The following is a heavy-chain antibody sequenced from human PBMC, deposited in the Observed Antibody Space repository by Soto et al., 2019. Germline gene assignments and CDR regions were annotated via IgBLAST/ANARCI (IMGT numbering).Heavy chain of an antibody. D-gene: IGHD6-6*01. CDR2: IKHDGSEK. Sequence: EVQLVESGGGLVQPGGSLRLSCAASGFTFSNYWMRWVRQTPGKGLESVANIKHDGSEKYYVDSVKGRFTISRDNAGNSLYLQMDSLTADDTAIYYCATARRGAAAGSIWGQGTLVTVSS. V-gene: IGHV3-7*01. CDR3: ATARRGAAAGSI. CDR1: GFTFSNYW. J-gene: IGHJ4*02.